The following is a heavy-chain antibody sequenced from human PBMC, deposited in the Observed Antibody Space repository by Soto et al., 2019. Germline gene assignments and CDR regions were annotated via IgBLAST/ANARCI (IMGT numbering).Heavy chain of an antibody. CDR1: GFTFSSYD. Sequence: GGSLRLSCAASGFTFSSYDMHWVRQATGKGLEWVSAIGTAGDTYYPGSVKGRFTISRENAKNSLYLQMNSLRAEDTAVYYCARDQREGYCSGGSCYSRTDYYGMDVWGQGTTVTVSS. D-gene: IGHD2-15*01. V-gene: IGHV3-13*01. J-gene: IGHJ6*02. CDR3: ARDQREGYCSGGSCYSRTDYYGMDV. CDR2: IGTAGDT.